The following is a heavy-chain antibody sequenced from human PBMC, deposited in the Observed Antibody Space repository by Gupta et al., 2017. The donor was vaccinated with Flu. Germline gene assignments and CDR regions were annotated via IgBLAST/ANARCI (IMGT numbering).Heavy chain of an antibody. CDR3: HGRAARRYYYYGMDV. CDR1: GFTFSSCA. Sequence: EVQLLESGGGLVQPGGSLRLSCAASGFTFSSCAMSWVRQAAGKGLGWVSAISGSGGSTDYADSVKGRFTISRYNSKNTLYRQMNSLRAEDTAVYYCHGRAARRYYYYGMDVWGQGTTVTVSS. CDR2: ISGSGGST. V-gene: IGHV3-23*01. D-gene: IGHD6-6*01. J-gene: IGHJ6*02.